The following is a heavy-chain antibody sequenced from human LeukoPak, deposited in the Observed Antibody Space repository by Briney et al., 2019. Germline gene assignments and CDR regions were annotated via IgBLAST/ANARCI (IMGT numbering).Heavy chain of an antibody. J-gene: IGHJ4*02. V-gene: IGHV4-34*01. Sequence: SETLSLTCAVYGGSFSGYYWSWIRQPPGKGLEWIGEINHSGSTNYNPSLKSRVTISVDTSKNQFSLKLSSVTAADTAVYYCARGSADHYDSSGYYPFDYWGQGTLVTVSS. D-gene: IGHD3-22*01. CDR3: ARGSADHYDSSGYYPFDY. CDR2: INHSGST. CDR1: GGSFSGYY.